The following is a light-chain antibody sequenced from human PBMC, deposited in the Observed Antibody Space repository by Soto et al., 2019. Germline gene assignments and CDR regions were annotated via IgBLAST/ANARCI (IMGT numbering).Light chain of an antibody. CDR2: EVS. CDR3: TSFTSASTYV. V-gene: IGLV2-14*01. J-gene: IGLJ1*01. CDR1: SSDVGGYKY. Sequence: ALTQPASVSGSPGQSITISCTGTSSDVGGYKYVSWYQQHPGKAPKLMIYEVSNQPSGVSNRFSGSKSGNTASLTISGLQAEDEADYYCTSFTSASTYVFGSGTKVTVL.